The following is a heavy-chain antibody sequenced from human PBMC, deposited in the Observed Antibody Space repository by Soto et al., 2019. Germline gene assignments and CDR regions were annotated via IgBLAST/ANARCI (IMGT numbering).Heavy chain of an antibody. CDR3: ARDSRGWYLGGPFYYYYGMDV. D-gene: IGHD6-19*01. CDR2: INAGNGNT. V-gene: IGHV1-3*01. Sequence: ASVKVSCKASGYTFTSYAMHWVRQAPGQRLEWMGWINAGNGNTKYSQKFQGRVTITRDTSASTAYMELSSLRSEDTAVYYCARDSRGWYLGGPFYYYYGMDVWGQGTTVTVSS. J-gene: IGHJ6*02. CDR1: GYTFTSYA.